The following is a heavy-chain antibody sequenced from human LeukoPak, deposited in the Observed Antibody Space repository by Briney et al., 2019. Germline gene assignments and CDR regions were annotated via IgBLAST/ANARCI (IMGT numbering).Heavy chain of an antibody. CDR2: IKSKTDGGTT. CDR1: GFTFSNAW. V-gene: IGHV3-15*01. CDR3: TIGGYSYDYDAFDI. D-gene: IGHD5-18*01. Sequence: GGSLRLSCAAFGFTFSNAWMSWVRQAPGKGLEWVGRIKSKTDGGTTDYAAPVKGRFTISRDDSKNTLYLQMNSLKTEDTAVYYCTIGGYSYDYDAFDIWGQGTMVTVSS. J-gene: IGHJ3*02.